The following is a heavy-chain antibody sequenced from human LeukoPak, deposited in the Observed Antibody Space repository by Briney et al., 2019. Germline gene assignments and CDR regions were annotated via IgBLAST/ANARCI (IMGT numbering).Heavy chain of an antibody. CDR3: ATLKGDSSSSLFYYYYMDV. CDR2: INPNSGGT. CDR1: GYTFTGYY. Sequence: ASVKVSCKASGYTFTGYYMHCVRQAPGQGPEGMGWINPNSGGTNDAQKFQGRVTMTRDTSISTAYMELSRLRSEDTAVYYCATLKGDSSSSLFYYYYMDVWGKGTTVTVSS. V-gene: IGHV1-2*02. D-gene: IGHD6-6*01. J-gene: IGHJ6*03.